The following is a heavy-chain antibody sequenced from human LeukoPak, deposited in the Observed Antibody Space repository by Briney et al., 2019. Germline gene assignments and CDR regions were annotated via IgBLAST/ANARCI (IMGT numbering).Heavy chain of an antibody. V-gene: IGHV4-59*01. Sequence: SETLSLTCTVSGGSISGYYWSWIRQPPGKGLEWIGYIYYSGSTNYNPSLKSRVTISVDTSKNQFSLKLSSVTAADTAVYYCARDLTRTGDFDYWGQGTLVTVSS. J-gene: IGHJ4*02. CDR2: IYYSGST. D-gene: IGHD1-14*01. CDR3: ARDLTRTGDFDY. CDR1: GGSISGYY.